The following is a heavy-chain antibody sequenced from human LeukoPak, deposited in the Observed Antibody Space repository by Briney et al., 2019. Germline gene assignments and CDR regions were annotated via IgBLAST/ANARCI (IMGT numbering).Heavy chain of an antibody. Sequence: SETLSLTCTVSGGSISSGDYYWTWIRQPPGKGLEWIAYIYYTGSTYYNPSLKSRVTISVDTSKNQFSLKMTSLTAADTAVYYCARSTIVVVPAAIGGDAFDIWGQGTMVTVSS. CDR2: IYYTGST. V-gene: IGHV4-30-4*01. CDR3: ARSTIVVVPAAIGGDAFDI. D-gene: IGHD2-2*02. J-gene: IGHJ3*02. CDR1: GGSISSGDYY.